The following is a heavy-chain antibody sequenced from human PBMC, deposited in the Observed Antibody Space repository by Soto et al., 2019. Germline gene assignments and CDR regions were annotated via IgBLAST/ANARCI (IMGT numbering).Heavy chain of an antibody. V-gene: IGHV3-23*01. CDR2: IGGTGSDT. Sequence: EMQLLESGGALVQPGGSLRLSCAASGFTFSNYAMSWVRQAPGKGLEWVSSIGGTGSDTYYADSVRGRFTISRDNSKNSLYLQLNSLRNEDTAMYFCAKDAVPYNGKWYWFDPWGQGTLVIVSS. CDR3: AKDAVPYNGKWYWFDP. CDR1: GFTFSNYA. D-gene: IGHD1-20*01. J-gene: IGHJ5*02.